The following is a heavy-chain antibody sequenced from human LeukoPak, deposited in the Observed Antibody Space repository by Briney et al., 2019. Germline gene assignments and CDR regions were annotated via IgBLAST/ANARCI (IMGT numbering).Heavy chain of an antibody. D-gene: IGHD3-3*01. CDR1: GFTFSSYE. CDR2: ISSSGSTL. J-gene: IGHJ4*02. CDR3: ARGDDFWSGYHDHYFDY. V-gene: IGHV3-48*03. Sequence: GGSLRLSCAASGFTFSSYEMNWVRQAPGKGLEWVSYISSSGSTLYYADSVKGRFTISRDNAKNSLYLQTNSLRAEDTAVYYCARGDDFWSGYHDHYFDYWGQGTLVTVSS.